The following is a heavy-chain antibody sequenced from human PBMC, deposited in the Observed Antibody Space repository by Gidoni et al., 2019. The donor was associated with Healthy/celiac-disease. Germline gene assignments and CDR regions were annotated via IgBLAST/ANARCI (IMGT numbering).Heavy chain of an antibody. CDR2: LSWDGGST. J-gene: IGHJ4*02. CDR3: AKDTGIRFGELTFDY. D-gene: IGHD3-10*01. V-gene: IGHV3-43*01. Sequence: EVQLVESGGVVVQPGGSLRLSCAASGFTFDDYTMHWVRHAPGKGLGWVPLLSWDGGSTYYADSVNGRFTISRDNSKNSLYLQMNSLRTEDTALYYCAKDTGIRFGELTFDYWGQGTLVTVSS. CDR1: GFTFDDYT.